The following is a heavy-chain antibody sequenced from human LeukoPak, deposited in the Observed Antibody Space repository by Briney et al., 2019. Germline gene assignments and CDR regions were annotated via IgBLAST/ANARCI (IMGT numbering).Heavy chain of an antibody. CDR2: INRDGSST. V-gene: IGHV3-74*01. CDR1: GFTFSNYW. J-gene: IGHJ4*02. D-gene: IGHD1-26*01. CDR3: ARDDGRGGATDY. Sequence: GGSLRLSCAASGFTFSNYWMHWVRQAPGKGLVWVSRINRDGSSTTYVDSVKGRLTISRDNAKNTLYLQMNSLRAEDTAVYYCARDDGRGGATDYWGQGTLVTVSS.